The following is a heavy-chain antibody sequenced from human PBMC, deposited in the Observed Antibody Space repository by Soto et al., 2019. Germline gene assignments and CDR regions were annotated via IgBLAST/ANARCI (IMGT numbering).Heavy chain of an antibody. CDR3: ARDSSGYLDY. J-gene: IGHJ4*02. V-gene: IGHV3-30-3*01. D-gene: IGHD3-22*01. CDR1: GFTFSSYA. Sequence: LRLSCAASGFTFSSYAMHWVRQAPGKGLEWVAVISYDGSNKYYADSVKGRFTISRDNSKNTLYLQMNSLRAEDTAVYYCARDSSGYLDYWGQGTLVTVSS. CDR2: ISYDGSNK.